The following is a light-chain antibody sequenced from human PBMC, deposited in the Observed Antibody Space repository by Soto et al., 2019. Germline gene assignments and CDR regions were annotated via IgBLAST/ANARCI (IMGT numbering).Light chain of an antibody. CDR3: SSFTSSTTYV. CDR2: EVS. Sequence: SVLTQPASVSGSPGQSITISCTGTSSDVGGFNSVSWYQQHPGKAPKLVIYEVSDRPSGVSNRFSGSKSGITASLTISGLQAEDEADYYCSSFTSSTTYVFGTGTKLTVL. J-gene: IGLJ1*01. V-gene: IGLV2-14*01. CDR1: SSDVGGFNS.